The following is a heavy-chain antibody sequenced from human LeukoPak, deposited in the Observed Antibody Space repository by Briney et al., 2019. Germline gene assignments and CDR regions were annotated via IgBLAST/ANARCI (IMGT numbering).Heavy chain of an antibody. Sequence: GGSLRLSCAASGFSFSRYWMTWVRQAPGKGLEWVANIKGDESDDHYVASVRGRFAISRDNAKRSLYLQMNNLRAEDTGVYYCTTLPLNKLGKDYWGQGTLVTVSS. J-gene: IGHJ4*02. CDR3: TTLPLNKLGKDY. D-gene: IGHD3-16*01. V-gene: IGHV3-7*01. CDR2: IKGDESDD. CDR1: GFSFSRYW.